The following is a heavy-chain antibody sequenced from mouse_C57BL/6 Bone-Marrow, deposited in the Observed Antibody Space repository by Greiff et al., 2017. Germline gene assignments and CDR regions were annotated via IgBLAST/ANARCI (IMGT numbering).Heavy chain of an antibody. CDR1: GFTFSDYY. V-gene: IGHV5-12*01. J-gene: IGHJ1*03. CDR2: ISNGGGST. CDR3: ARQGDSDWYFDV. Sequence: EVKLVESGGGLVQPGGSLKLSCAASGFTFSDYYMYWVRQTPEKRLEWVAYISNGGGSTYYPDTVKGRFTISRDNAKNTLYLQMSRLKSEDTAMYYCARQGDSDWYFDVWGTGTTVTVSS.